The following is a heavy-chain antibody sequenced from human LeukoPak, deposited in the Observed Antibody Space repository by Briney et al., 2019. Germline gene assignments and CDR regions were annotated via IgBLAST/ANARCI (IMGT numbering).Heavy chain of an antibody. Sequence: ASVKVSCKASGYSFTDYYIHWVRQAPGQGLEWMGWINPNSGGTNSAQKFQGRVTMSRDTSIRTVYMELSRLRSDDTAVYYCAKDDTLRMVRGVVISYNWFDPWGQGTLVTVSS. CDR1: GYSFTDYY. D-gene: IGHD3-10*01. CDR3: AKDDTLRMVRGVVISYNWFDP. J-gene: IGHJ5*02. CDR2: INPNSGGT. V-gene: IGHV1-2*02.